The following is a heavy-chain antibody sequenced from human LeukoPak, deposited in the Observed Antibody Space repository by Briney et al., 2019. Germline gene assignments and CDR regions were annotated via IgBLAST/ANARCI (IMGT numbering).Heavy chain of an antibody. V-gene: IGHV3-43*02. Sequence: GSLRLSCAAPGFIFDNYAIHWVRQAPGKGLEWVSLISGDGGSTFHADSVRGRFTISRDNTRKSLSLQMSSLRSEDTALYYCARESETSGWYDYWGQGTLVTVSS. CDR3: ARESETSGWYDY. CDR2: ISGDGGST. J-gene: IGHJ4*02. CDR1: GFIFDNYA. D-gene: IGHD6-19*01.